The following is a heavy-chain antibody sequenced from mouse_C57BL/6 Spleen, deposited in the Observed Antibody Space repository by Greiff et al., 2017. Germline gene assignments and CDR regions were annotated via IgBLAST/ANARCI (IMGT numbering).Heavy chain of an antibody. J-gene: IGHJ2*01. Sequence: QVQLQQPGAELVRPGSSVKLSCKASGYTFTSYWMHWVKQRPIQGLEWIGNIDPSDSETHYNQKFKDKATLTVDKSSSTAYMQLRSLTAEDAAVYYCARGGDRYYFDYWGQGTTLTVSS. D-gene: IGHD3-2*01. V-gene: IGHV1-52*01. CDR2: IDPSDSET. CDR3: ARGGDRYYFDY. CDR1: GYTFTSYW.